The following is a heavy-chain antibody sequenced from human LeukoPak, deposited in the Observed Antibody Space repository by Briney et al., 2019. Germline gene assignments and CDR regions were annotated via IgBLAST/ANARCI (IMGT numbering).Heavy chain of an antibody. V-gene: IGHV4-59*01. J-gene: IGHJ2*01. Sequence: SETLSLTCAVYGGSFSGYYWSRIRQPPGKGLEWIGYIYYSVITNYNPSLKSRVSISRDTSKNQFSLNLSSVTAADTAVYYCARGPGVAWYFDLWGRGTLVTVSS. D-gene: IGHD2-15*01. CDR3: ARGPGVAWYFDL. CDR1: GGSFSGYY. CDR2: IYYSVIT.